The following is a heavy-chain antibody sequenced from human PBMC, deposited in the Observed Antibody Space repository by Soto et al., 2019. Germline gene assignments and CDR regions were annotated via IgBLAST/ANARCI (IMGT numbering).Heavy chain of an antibody. V-gene: IGHV3-33*01. Sequence: GGSLRLSCAASGFTFSSYGMHWVRQAPGKGLEWVAVIWYDGSNKYYADSVKGRFTISRDNSKNTLYLQMNSLRAEDTAVYYCARDWWELSYYYYYGMDVWGQGTTVTV. J-gene: IGHJ6*02. D-gene: IGHD1-26*01. CDR1: GFTFSSYG. CDR2: IWYDGSNK. CDR3: ARDWWELSYYYYYGMDV.